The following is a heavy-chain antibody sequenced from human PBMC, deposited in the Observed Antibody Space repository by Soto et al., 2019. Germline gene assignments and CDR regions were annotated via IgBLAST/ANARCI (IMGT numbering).Heavy chain of an antibody. D-gene: IGHD3-22*01. CDR2: IIPIFGTA. J-gene: IGHJ6*02. Sequence: QVQLVQSGAEVKKPGSSVKVSCKASGGTFSSYAISWVRQAPGQGLEWMGRIIPIFGTANYAQKFQGRVTITADESTSTAYMELSSLRSEDTAVYYCARADSSGYYLGYYYYYGMDVWGQGTTVTVSS. CDR3: ARADSSGYYLGYYYYYGMDV. CDR1: GGTFSSYA. V-gene: IGHV1-69*18.